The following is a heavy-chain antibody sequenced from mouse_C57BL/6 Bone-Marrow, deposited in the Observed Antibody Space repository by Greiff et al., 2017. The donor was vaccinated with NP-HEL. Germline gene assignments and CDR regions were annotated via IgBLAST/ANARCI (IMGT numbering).Heavy chain of an antibody. CDR1: GFTFSDYG. CDR3: ERRGLLEFVLNY. CDR2: ISSGSSTI. J-gene: IGHJ4*01. Sequence: EVQGVESGGGLVKPGGSLKLSCAASGFTFSDYGMHWVRQAPEKGLEWVAYISSGSSTIYYTDTVKGRFTITRDNAKHTLSLQMTSLRSEDTAMYYCERRGLLEFVLNYWGQETTVTVSS. D-gene: IGHD2-13*01. V-gene: IGHV5-17*01.